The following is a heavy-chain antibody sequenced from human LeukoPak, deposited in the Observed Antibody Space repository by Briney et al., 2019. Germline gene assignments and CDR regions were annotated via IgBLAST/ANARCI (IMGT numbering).Heavy chain of an antibody. Sequence: SVKVSCKASGSTFSSYAISWVRQAPGQGLEWMGGIIPIFGTANYAQKFQGRVTITADESTSTAYMELSSLRSEDTAVYYCARRGSYYSYYFDYWGQGTLVTVSS. D-gene: IGHD1-26*01. CDR1: GSTFSSYA. CDR3: ARRGSYYSYYFDY. V-gene: IGHV1-69*13. CDR2: IIPIFGTA. J-gene: IGHJ4*02.